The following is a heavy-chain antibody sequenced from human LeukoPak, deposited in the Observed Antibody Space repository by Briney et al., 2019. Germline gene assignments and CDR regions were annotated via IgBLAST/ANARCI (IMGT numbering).Heavy chain of an antibody. CDR2: IYYSGST. CDR1: GGSISSYY. Sequence: TSETLSLTCTVSGGSISSYYWSWIRQPPGKGLEWIGYIYYSGSTNYNPSLKGRVTISVDTSKNQFSLKLSSVTAADTAVYYCARHEYSSAFDPWGQGTLVTVSS. CDR3: ARHEYSSAFDP. D-gene: IGHD6-6*01. V-gene: IGHV4-59*08. J-gene: IGHJ5*02.